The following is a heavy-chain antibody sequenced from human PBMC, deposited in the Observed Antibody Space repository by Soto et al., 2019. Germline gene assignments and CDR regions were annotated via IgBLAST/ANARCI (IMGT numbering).Heavy chain of an antibody. CDR2: VVSIFGTP. CDR3: VRDQSRGWYSSHWFDP. Sequence: SVKVSCKASGGTISTSAIHWVRPAPGQGFEWMGGVVSIFGTPQYAQSVQGRVTISTDESTSTAYMELSSLRSEDTAIYYCVRDQSRGWYSSHWFDPWGQGTLVTVSS. V-gene: IGHV1-69*05. D-gene: IGHD6-19*01. CDR1: GGTISTSA. J-gene: IGHJ5*02.